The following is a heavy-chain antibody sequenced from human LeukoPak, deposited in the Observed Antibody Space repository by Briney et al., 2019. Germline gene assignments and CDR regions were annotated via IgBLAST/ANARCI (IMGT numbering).Heavy chain of an antibody. CDR1: GGSLSGYY. V-gene: IGHV4-34*01. J-gene: IGHJ4*02. Sequence: PSETLSLTCAVYGGSLSGYYWSWIRQPPGKGLEWIGEINHSGSTNYNPSLKSRVTISVDTSKNQFSLKLSSVTAADTAVYYCARGSGIAAAYWGQGTLVTVSS. CDR2: INHSGST. CDR3: ARGSGIAAAY. D-gene: IGHD6-13*01.